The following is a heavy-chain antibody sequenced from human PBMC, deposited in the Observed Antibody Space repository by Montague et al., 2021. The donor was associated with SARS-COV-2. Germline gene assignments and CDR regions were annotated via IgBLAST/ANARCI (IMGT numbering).Heavy chain of an antibody. V-gene: IGHV4-34*01. Sequence: SETLSLTCAVYGGSFRCYYWTWIRQSPRKGLSWIGEINHSGSTNYNRDVKSRVTMSVDTSKNQFSLKMSSVTAADTAIYYCARGGLAGGNSWIWSFSYTSPLDYWGQGTQVTVSS. D-gene: IGHD3-3*01. CDR3: ARGGLAGGNSWIWSFSYTSPLDY. J-gene: IGHJ4*02. CDR1: GGSFRCYY. CDR2: INHSGST.